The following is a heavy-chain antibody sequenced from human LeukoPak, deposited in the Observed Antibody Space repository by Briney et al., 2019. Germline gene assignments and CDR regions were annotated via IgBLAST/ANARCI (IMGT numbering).Heavy chain of an antibody. Sequence: GGSLRLSCAASGFTFDDYAMHWVRQAPGKGLEWVSGISWNSGSIGYADSVKGRFTISRDNAKNSLYLQMNSLRAEDTALYYCAKVRYCSSTRCYHYFDYWGQGTLVTVSS. J-gene: IGHJ4*02. V-gene: IGHV3-9*01. CDR1: GFTFDDYA. CDR2: ISWNSGSI. CDR3: AKVRYCSSTRCYHYFDY. D-gene: IGHD2-2*01.